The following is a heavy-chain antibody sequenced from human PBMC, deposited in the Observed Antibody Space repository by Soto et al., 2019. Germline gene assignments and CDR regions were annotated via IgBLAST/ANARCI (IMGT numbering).Heavy chain of an antibody. J-gene: IGHJ4*02. Sequence: GGSQRLSCAASGFTFSSYAMSWVRQAPGKGLEWVSAISGGGGSTYYADSVKGRFTISRDNSQNTLYLQMHSLRAEDPAVYYCAKPGPGAAAGLYYFDYRGQGTLVTVTS. CDR3: AKPGPGAAAGLYYFDY. CDR1: GFTFSSYA. D-gene: IGHD6-13*01. CDR2: ISGGGGST. V-gene: IGHV3-23*01.